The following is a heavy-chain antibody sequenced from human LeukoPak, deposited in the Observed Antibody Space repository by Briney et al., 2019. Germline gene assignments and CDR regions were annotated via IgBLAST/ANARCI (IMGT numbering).Heavy chain of an antibody. D-gene: IGHD3-16*01. V-gene: IGHV3-74*01. Sequence: PGGSLRLSCAASGFIFRTYWMHWVRQVPGKGLVWLSRINEDGSTTDYADFVKGRFTISRDNAKNTLYLQMNSLRAEGTAVYYCARRTWGIRISDFFYYMDVWGKGTTVTISS. CDR3: ARRTWGIRISDFFYYMDV. CDR2: INEDGSTT. CDR1: GFIFRTYW. J-gene: IGHJ6*03.